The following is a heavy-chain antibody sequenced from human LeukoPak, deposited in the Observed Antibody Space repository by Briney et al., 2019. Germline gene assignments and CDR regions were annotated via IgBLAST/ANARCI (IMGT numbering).Heavy chain of an antibody. CDR1: GFTFRSYA. D-gene: IGHD3-22*01. CDR2: ISGSGGST. J-gene: IGHJ6*02. CDR3: AKDQGPMIVVVKFYYGMDV. V-gene: IGHV3-23*01. Sequence: GGSLRLSCAASGFTFRSYAMSWVRQAPGKGLEWVSAISGSGGSTYYADSVKGRFTISRDNSKNTLYLQMNSLRAEDTAVYYCAKDQGPMIVVVKFYYGMDVWGQGTTVTVSS.